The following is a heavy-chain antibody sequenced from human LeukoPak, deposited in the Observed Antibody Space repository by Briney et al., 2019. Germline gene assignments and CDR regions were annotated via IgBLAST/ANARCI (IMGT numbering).Heavy chain of an antibody. CDR1: GFTFSNAW. D-gene: IGHD3-22*01. CDR2: IKSKTDGGTT. V-gene: IGHV3-15*01. CDR3: TTGIHRYYCDSSGYDAFDI. J-gene: IGHJ3*02. Sequence: PGGSLRLSCAASGFTFSNAWMSWVRQAPGKGLERVGRIKSKTDGGTTDYAAPVKGRFTISRDDSKNTLYLQMNSLKTEDTAVYYCTTGIHRYYCDSSGYDAFDIWGQGTMVTVSS.